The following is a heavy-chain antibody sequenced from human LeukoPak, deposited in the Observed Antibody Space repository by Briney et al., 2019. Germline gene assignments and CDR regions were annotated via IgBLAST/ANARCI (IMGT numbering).Heavy chain of an antibody. Sequence: GASVKVSCKASGYTFTSYDINGVRQATGQGLEWMGWMNPNSGNTGYAQKFQGRVTMTRNTSISTAYMELSSLRSEDTAVYYCARGGDNYCSSTSCSFDYWGQGTLVTVSS. J-gene: IGHJ4*02. CDR3: ARGGDNYCSSTSCSFDY. V-gene: IGHV1-8*01. CDR2: MNPNSGNT. CDR1: GYTFTSYD. D-gene: IGHD2-2*01.